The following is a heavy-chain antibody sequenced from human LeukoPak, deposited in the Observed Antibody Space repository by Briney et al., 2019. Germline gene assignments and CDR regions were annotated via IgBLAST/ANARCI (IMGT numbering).Heavy chain of an antibody. CDR1: GFSFSSYA. Sequence: PGGSLRLSCAASGFSFSSYAVSWVRQAPGKGLEWVSGISDGRSRTYYADSVKGRFTISRDDSNNTLYLQMNSLRAEHTAVYYCAKVQLGIGVDYWGQGTLVTVSS. D-gene: IGHD7-27*01. J-gene: IGHJ4*02. CDR3: AKVQLGIGVDY. CDR2: ISDGRSRT. V-gene: IGHV3-23*01.